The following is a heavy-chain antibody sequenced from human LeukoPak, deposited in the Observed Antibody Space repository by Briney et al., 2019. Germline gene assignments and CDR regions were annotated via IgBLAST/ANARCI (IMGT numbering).Heavy chain of an antibody. D-gene: IGHD3-10*01. CDR2: IWYDGSNK. V-gene: IGHV3-33*01. J-gene: IGHJ4*02. CDR1: GFTFSSYN. CDR3: ARARYGSGSSSFDY. Sequence: GGSLRLSCAASGFTFSSYNMHWVRQAPGKGLEWVAVIWYDGSNKYYADSVKGRFTISRDNSKNTLYLQMNSLRAEDTAVYYCARARYGSGSSSFDYWGQGTLVTVSS.